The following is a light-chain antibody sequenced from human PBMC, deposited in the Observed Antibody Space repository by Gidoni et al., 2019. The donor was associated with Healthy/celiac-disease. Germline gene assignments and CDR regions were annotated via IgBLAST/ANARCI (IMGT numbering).Light chain of an antibody. V-gene: IGLV1-47*01. CDR1: SSNIGSNY. Sequence: QSMLTQPPSASGIPGQRVTISCSGSSSNIGSNYVYWYQQLPGTAPKLLIYRNNQRPSGVPDRFSGSKSGTSASLAISGLRSEDEADYYCAAWDDSLRGVFGTGTKVTVL. CDR2: RNN. CDR3: AAWDDSLRGV. J-gene: IGLJ1*01.